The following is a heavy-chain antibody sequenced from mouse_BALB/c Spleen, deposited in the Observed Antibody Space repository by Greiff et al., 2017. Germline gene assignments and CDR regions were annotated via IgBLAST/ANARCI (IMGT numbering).Heavy chain of an antibody. D-gene: IGHD2-1*01. J-gene: IGHJ4*01. CDR1: GFDFSRYW. CDR3: ARRGYGNYFYAMDY. CDR2: INPDSSTI. Sequence: EVKVIESGGGLVQPGGSLKLSCAASGFDFSRYWMSWVRQAPGKGLEWIGEINPDSSTINYTPSLKDKFIISRDNAKNTLYLQMSKVRSEDTALYYCARRGYGNYFYAMDYWGQGTSVTVSS. V-gene: IGHV4-1*02.